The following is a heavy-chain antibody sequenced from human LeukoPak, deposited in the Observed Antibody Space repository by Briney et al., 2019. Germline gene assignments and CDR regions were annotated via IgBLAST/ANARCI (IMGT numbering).Heavy chain of an antibody. D-gene: IGHD3-3*01. Sequence: ASVKVSCKASGYTFTGYCIHWVRQVPGQGLEWMGWINPNNGDTTHAQKFQGRVTMTRDTSISTAYMELSRLTSDDTAMYFCARDFDFWSAYSSFDYWGQGTLVTVSS. CDR1: GYTFTGYC. V-gene: IGHV1-2*02. CDR2: INPNNGDT. J-gene: IGHJ4*02. CDR3: ARDFDFWSAYSSFDY.